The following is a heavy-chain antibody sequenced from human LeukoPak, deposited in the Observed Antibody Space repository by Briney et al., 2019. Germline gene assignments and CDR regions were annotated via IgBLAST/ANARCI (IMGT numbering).Heavy chain of an antibody. CDR3: ASGIEQWLPTYYYYMDV. Sequence: PETLSLTCTVSGVSISSYYWSWIRQPAGKGREWIGRIYTRGSTNYNPSLKSRVTMSVDTSKNQFSLRLSSVTAADTAVYYCASGIEQWLPTYYYYMDVWGKGTTVTVSS. V-gene: IGHV4-4*07. CDR1: GVSISSYY. D-gene: IGHD6-19*01. CDR2: IYTRGST. J-gene: IGHJ6*03.